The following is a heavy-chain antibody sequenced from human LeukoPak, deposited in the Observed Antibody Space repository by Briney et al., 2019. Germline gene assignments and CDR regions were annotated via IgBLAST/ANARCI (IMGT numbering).Heavy chain of an antibody. J-gene: IGHJ4*02. CDR3: ARGGTYYPCIDY. V-gene: IGHV1-18*01. Sequence: ASVRVSCKASGYTFTTSYINWVRQAPGQGLEGMGWVSAYNGKTSYAQKFQGRVTMTTDSSTNTAYMDLTSLRSDDTAVYYCARGGTYYPCIDYSGQGTPVTVSS. CDR2: VSAYNGKT. CDR1: GYTFTTSY. D-gene: IGHD1-26*01.